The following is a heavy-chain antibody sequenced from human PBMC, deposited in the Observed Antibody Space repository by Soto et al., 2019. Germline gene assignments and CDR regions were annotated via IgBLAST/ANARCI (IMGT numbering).Heavy chain of an antibody. CDR2: IYFRGST. V-gene: IGHV4-59*01. CDR3: ARVTYSGYEYVGPIDY. D-gene: IGHD5-12*01. J-gene: IGHJ4*02. CDR1: GDSISNYY. Sequence: PSETLSLTCTVSGDSISNYYWSWIRQPPGKGLEWIGYIYFRGSTNYNPPLKSRVTISLNTSKNQFSLKLSSVAAADTAVYYCARVTYSGYEYVGPIDYWGLGTLVTVSS.